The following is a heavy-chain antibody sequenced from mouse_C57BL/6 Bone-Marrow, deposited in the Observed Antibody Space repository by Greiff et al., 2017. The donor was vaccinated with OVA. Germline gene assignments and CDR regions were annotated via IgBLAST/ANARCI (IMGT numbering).Heavy chain of an antibody. CDR2: IWSGGST. CDR1: GFSLTSYG. CDR3: ARNYWYYGSSYVDYAMDY. V-gene: IGHV2-2*01. J-gene: IGHJ4*01. D-gene: IGHD1-1*01. Sequence: QVQLQQSGPGLVQPSQSLSITCTVSGFSLTSYGVHWVRQSPGTGLEWLGVIWSGGSTDYNAAFISRLSISKDNSKSQVFFKMNSLQADDTAIYYCARNYWYYGSSYVDYAMDYWGQGTSVTVSS.